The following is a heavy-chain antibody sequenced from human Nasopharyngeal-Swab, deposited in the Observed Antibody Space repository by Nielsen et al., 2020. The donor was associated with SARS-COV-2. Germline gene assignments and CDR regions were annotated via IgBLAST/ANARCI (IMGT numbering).Heavy chain of an antibody. CDR2: IWYDGSNK. J-gene: IGHJ3*01. V-gene: IGHV3-33*01. CDR1: GFSFSTYG. Sequence: GESLKISCAASGFSFSTYGMHWVRQSPVKGLEWLTNIWYDGSNKYYADSVKGRFTVSRDNSKSTLFLEMDSLRAEDTAVYYCARGSSVHAFDVWGQGTEVTVSS. D-gene: IGHD3-10*01. CDR3: ARGSSVHAFDV.